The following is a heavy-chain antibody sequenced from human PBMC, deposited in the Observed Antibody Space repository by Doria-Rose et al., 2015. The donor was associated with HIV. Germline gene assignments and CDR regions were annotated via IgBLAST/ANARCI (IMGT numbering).Heavy chain of an antibody. CDR2: IFSDDER. V-gene: IGHV2-26*01. J-gene: IGHJ4*02. CDR1: GVSLSSPGMG. D-gene: IGHD6-13*01. CDR3: ARIESSRWYHKYYFNF. Sequence: QVQLVQSGPVLVKPTETLTPTCTVSGVSLSSPGMGVSWIRQPPGKALEWLANIFSDDERSYKTSLKSRLTITRGTSKSQVVLTMTDMDPVDTATHHCARIESSRWYHKYYFNFWGQGTLVIVSA.